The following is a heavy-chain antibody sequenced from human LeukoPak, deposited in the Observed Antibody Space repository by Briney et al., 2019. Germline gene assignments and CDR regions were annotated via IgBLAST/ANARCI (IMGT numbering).Heavy chain of an antibody. V-gene: IGHV4-59*12. Sequence: SETLSLTCTVSGGSISSYYWSWIRQPPGKGLEWIGYIYYSGSTNYNPSLKSRVTMSVDTSKNQFSLKLSSVTAADTAVYYCARGGYDILTGYYSWALFDYWGQGTLVTVSS. CDR3: ARGGYDILTGYYSWALFDY. D-gene: IGHD3-9*01. CDR1: GGSISSYY. J-gene: IGHJ4*02. CDR2: IYYSGST.